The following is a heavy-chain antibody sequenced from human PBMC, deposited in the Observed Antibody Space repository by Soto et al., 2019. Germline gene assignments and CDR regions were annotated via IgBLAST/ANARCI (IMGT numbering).Heavy chain of an antibody. Sequence: PSETLSLTCAVYGGSFNDYSWTWIRQTPGKGLEWIGEVNHSGRANYKPSLRSRVSISIDTSRNQFSLRLSSVTAADTAVYYCARGRAAAGMVYWGQGTPVTVSS. CDR3: ARGRAAAGMVY. J-gene: IGHJ4*02. CDR2: VNHSGRA. D-gene: IGHD6-13*01. CDR1: GGSFNDYS. V-gene: IGHV4-34*01.